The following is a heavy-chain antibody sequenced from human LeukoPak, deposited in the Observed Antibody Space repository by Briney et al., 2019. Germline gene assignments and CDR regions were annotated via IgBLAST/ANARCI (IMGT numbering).Heavy chain of an antibody. V-gene: IGHV4-39*07. Sequence: SETLSLTCSVSDGSISSSNYYWGWIRQPPGKGLDWIGSIYFTGSTYYNPSLKSRVTISVDTSKKQFSLKMTSVTAADTAVYYCARATNYYDSSGYWTSPSDDAFDIWGQGTMVTVSS. D-gene: IGHD3-22*01. CDR2: IYFTGST. CDR1: DGSISSSNYY. J-gene: IGHJ3*02. CDR3: ARATNYYDSSGYWTSPSDDAFDI.